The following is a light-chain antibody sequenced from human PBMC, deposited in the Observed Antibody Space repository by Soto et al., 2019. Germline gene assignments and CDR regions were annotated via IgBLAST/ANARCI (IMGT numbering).Light chain of an antibody. J-gene: IGKJ1*01. CDR1: QSVFYDSNNYNY. CDR3: QQYYSIPKT. V-gene: IGKV4-1*01. Sequence: DIVMTQSPDSLAVSLGERATINCRSSQSVFYDSNNYNYLAWYQQKPGQPPKLLIYWASTRASGVPDRFSGTGSGTDFTLTISSLRAEDVAVYYCQQYYSIPKTFGQGTKVDIK. CDR2: WAS.